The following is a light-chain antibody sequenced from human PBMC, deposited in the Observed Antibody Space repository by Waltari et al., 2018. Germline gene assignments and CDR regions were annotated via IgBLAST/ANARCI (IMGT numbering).Light chain of an antibody. CDR3: QQYYSAPFT. CDR2: WAS. CDR1: QSVLYSSNNKNY. J-gene: IGKJ2*01. Sequence: DIVMTQSPDSLAVSLGERATINCKSSQSVLYSSNNKNYLAWFQQKPRQPPKLLIYWASTRESGVPDRVSGSGSGTDFTLTISSLQAEDVAVYYCQQYYSAPFTFGQGIKLEI. V-gene: IGKV4-1*01.